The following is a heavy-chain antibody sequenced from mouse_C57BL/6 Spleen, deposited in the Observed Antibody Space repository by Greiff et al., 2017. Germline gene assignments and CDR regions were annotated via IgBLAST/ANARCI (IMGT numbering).Heavy chain of an antibody. D-gene: IGHD2-5*01. CDR2: ISSGSSTI. CDR1: GFTFSDYG. Sequence: EVQLQESGGGLVKPGGSLKLSCAASGFTFSDYGMHWVRQAPEKGLEWVAYISSGSSTIYYADTVTGRFPIYSDNAKNTMFMQMTSLRSEDTAMYYCARQGIVTTRRVYFDVWGQGTTLTVSS. V-gene: IGHV5-17*01. CDR3: ARQGIVTTRRVYFDV. J-gene: IGHJ2*01.